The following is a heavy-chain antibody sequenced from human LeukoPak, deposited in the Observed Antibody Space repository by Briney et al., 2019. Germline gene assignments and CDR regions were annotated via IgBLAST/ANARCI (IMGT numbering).Heavy chain of an antibody. V-gene: IGHV3-74*01. CDR2: INSDGSST. CDR1: GFTFSSYW. Sequence: GGSLRLSCAASGFTFSSYWMHWVRQAPGKGLVWVSRINSDGSSTSYADSVKGRFTISRDNSKNTLYLQMNSLRAEDTAVYYCARGLEWWLPRLDYWGQGTLVTVSS. D-gene: IGHD2-15*01. CDR3: ARGLEWWLPRLDY. J-gene: IGHJ4*02.